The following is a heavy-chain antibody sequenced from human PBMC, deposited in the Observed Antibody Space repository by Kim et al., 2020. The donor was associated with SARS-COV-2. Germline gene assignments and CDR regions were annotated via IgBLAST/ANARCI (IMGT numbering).Heavy chain of an antibody. CDR1: GGSISSYY. CDR3: ARGGPAHQYYDILTGYGWAYYYGMDV. J-gene: IGHJ6*02. CDR2: IYYSGST. D-gene: IGHD3-9*01. Sequence: SETLSLTCTVSGGSISSYYWSWIRQPPGKGLEWIGYIYYSGSTNYNHSLKSRVTISVDTSKNQFSLKLSSVTAADTAVYYCARGGPAHQYYDILTGYGWAYYYGMDVWGQGTTVTVSS. V-gene: IGHV4-59*08.